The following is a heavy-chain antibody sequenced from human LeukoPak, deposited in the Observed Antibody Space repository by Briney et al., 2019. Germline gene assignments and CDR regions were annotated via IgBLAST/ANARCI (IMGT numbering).Heavy chain of an antibody. J-gene: IGHJ5*02. CDR2: TYYRSKWYN. CDR3: ARDRAVAGTINWLDP. V-gene: IGHV6-1*01. CDR1: GDSVSSNNAT. Sequence: KASQTLSLTCAISGDSVSSNNATWNWIRQSPSRGLEWLGRTYYRSKWYNDYAVSVESRITVNPDTSKNQSSLQLNSVTPEDTAVYYCARDRAVAGTINWLDPWGQGTLVTVSS. D-gene: IGHD6-19*01.